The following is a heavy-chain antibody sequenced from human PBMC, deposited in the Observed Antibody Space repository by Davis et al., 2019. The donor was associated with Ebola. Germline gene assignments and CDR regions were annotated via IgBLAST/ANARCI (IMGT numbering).Heavy chain of an antibody. CDR3: ARAHYGDRIDY. D-gene: IGHD4-17*01. V-gene: IGHV4-61*08. Sequence: SETLSLTCTVSGGSISSGGYYWSWIRQHPGKGLEWIGYIYYSGSTNYNPSLKSRVTISVDTSKNQFSLKLSSVTAADTAVYYCARAHYGDRIDYWGQGTLVTVSS. J-gene: IGHJ4*02. CDR1: GGSISSGGYY. CDR2: IYYSGST.